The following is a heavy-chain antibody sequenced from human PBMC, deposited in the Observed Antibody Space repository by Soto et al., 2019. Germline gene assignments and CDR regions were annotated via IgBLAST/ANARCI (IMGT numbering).Heavy chain of an antibody. CDR2: ISYDGSNK. Sequence: GGSLRLSCAASGFTFSSYAMHWVRQAPGKGLEWVAVISYDGSNKYYADSVKGRFTISRDNSKNTLYLQMNSLRAEDTAVYYCAREFRGVAGTDYYYGMDVWGQGTTVTVSS. D-gene: IGHD6-19*01. J-gene: IGHJ6*02. CDR3: AREFRGVAGTDYYYGMDV. V-gene: IGHV3-30-3*01. CDR1: GFTFSSYA.